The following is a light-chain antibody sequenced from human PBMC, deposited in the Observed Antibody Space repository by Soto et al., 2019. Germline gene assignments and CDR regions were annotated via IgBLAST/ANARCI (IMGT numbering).Light chain of an antibody. CDR3: PQYGTSFT. V-gene: IGKV3-20*01. Sequence: ELVFTQYPGTLSLSPGERSTRSCRASQSVSGNLAWYQQKPGQSPRLLIYGDSSRATGIPDRFSGSGSGTDFTLTISRLEPEDFAVYYCPQYGTSFTVGGGTKVEIK. CDR2: GDS. CDR1: QSVSGN. J-gene: IGKJ4*01.